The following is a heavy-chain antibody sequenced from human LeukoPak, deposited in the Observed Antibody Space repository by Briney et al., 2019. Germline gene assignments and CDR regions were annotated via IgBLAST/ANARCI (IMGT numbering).Heavy chain of an antibody. CDR1: GFTFSNYL. Sequence: GGSLRLSCVGSGFTFSNYLMNWVRQAPGKGLEWVSFISSTGGTIYYADAVKGRFTVSRDNAKNSLLLQMNSRRAEDTALYYCARGYSRAAFDIWGQGTMVTVSS. V-gene: IGHV3-48*01. D-gene: IGHD2-15*01. CDR3: ARGYSRAAFDI. J-gene: IGHJ3*02. CDR2: ISSTGGTI.